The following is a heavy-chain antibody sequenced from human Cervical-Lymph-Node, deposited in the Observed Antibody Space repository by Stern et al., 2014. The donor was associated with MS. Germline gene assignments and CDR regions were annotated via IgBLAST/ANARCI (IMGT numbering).Heavy chain of an antibody. Sequence: VQLVESGGGLVQPGRSLRLSCVASGFTFDDYGMHWVRQAPGKGLEWVSSFSWNGYRVAYAESGTGRFNISRDNARKSLYLQMNRLRVEDTALYYCARDHSNRVNYCDYWGRGSLVTVSS. D-gene: IGHD2/OR15-2a*01. CDR3: ARDHSNRVNYCDY. CDR1: GFTFDDYG. J-gene: IGHJ4*02. CDR2: FSWNGYRV. V-gene: IGHV3-9*01.